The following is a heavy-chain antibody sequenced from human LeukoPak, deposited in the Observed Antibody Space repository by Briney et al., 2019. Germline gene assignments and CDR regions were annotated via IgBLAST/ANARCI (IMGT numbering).Heavy chain of an antibody. CDR3: ARVGVVAPPGFDY. J-gene: IGHJ4*02. D-gene: IGHD2-2*01. CDR1: GYTFTGYY. V-gene: IGHV1-2*06. CDR2: INPNSGGT. Sequence: ASVKVSCKASGYTFTGYYIHWVRQAPGQGLEWMGRINPNSGGTNYAQKFQGRVTMARDTSISTAYMELSRLRSDDTAVYYCARVGVVAPPGFDYWGQGTLVTVSS.